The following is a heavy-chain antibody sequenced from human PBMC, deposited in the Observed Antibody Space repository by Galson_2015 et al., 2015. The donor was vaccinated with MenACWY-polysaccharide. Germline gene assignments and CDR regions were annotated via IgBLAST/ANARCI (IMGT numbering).Heavy chain of an antibody. D-gene: IGHD3-16*01. CDR2: IKSKTDGGAT. Sequence: SLRLSCAASGFTFSNAWMSWIRQAPGKGLEWVGRIKSKTDGGATDYAAPVKGRFTISRDDSKNTLYLQMNSLKTEDTAVYYCITDCRSWSRGSLDYGVGVWGQGTTVTVSS. J-gene: IGHJ6*02. V-gene: IGHV3-15*01. CDR3: ITDCRSWSRGSLDYGVGV. CDR1: GFTFSNAW.